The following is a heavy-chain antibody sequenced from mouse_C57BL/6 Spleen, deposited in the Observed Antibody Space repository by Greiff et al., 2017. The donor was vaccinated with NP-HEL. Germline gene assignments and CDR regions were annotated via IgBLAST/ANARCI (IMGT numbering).Heavy chain of an antibody. Sequence: VKLQESGAELVKPGASVKISCKASGYAFSSYWMNWVKQRPGKGLEWIGQIYPGDGDTNYNGKFKGKATLTADKSSSTAYMQLSSLTSEDSAVYFCARSDYYGSSYGYYFDYWGQGTTLTVSS. CDR1: GYAFSSYW. CDR3: ARSDYYGSSYGYYFDY. J-gene: IGHJ2*01. D-gene: IGHD1-1*01. V-gene: IGHV1-80*01. CDR2: IYPGDGDT.